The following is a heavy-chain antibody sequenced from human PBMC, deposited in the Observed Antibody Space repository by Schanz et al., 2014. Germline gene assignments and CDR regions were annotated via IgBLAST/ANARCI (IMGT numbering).Heavy chain of an antibody. CDR1: GFTFSSYT. J-gene: IGHJ4*02. CDR2: ISSTSTYL. V-gene: IGHV3-21*01. Sequence: EVQLVESGGGLVKPEDSLRLSCAASGFTFSSYTMKWVRQAPGKGLEWVSSISSTSTYLYYADSVKGRFTISRDSARNSLYLQMSSLRAEDTAVYYCARGTPFLCDYWGQGTLVTVSS. D-gene: IGHD3-16*01. CDR3: ARGTPFLCDY.